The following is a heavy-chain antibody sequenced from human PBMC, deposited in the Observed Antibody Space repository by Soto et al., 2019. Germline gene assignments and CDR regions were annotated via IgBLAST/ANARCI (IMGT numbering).Heavy chain of an antibody. CDR1: GDSVSSNSAA. CDR3: AREGYCSGGSCYSPDYYYYGMDV. CDR2: TYYRSKWYN. Sequence: SQTLSLTCAISGDSVSSNSAAWNWIRQSPSRGLEWLGRTYYRSKWYNDYAVSVKSRITINPDTSMNQFSLQLNSVTPEDTAVYYCAREGYCSGGSCYSPDYYYYGMDVWGQGTTVTVSS. D-gene: IGHD2-15*01. J-gene: IGHJ6*02. V-gene: IGHV6-1*01.